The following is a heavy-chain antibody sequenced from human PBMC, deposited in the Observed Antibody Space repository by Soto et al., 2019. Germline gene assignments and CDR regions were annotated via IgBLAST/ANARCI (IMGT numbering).Heavy chain of an antibody. D-gene: IGHD3-22*01. Sequence: PGGSLRLSCAASGFTFSSYAMHWVRQAPGKGLEWVAVISYDGSNKYYADSVKGRFTISRDNSKNTLYLQMNSLRAEDTAVYYCARDLGWGSGSTSLDYWGQGTLVTVSS. V-gene: IGHV3-30-3*01. CDR2: ISYDGSNK. J-gene: IGHJ4*02. CDR3: ARDLGWGSGSTSLDY. CDR1: GFTFSSYA.